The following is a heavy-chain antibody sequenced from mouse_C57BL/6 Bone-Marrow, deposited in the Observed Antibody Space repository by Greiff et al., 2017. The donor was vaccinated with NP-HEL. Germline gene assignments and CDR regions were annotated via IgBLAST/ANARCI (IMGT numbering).Heavy chain of an antibody. CDR2: IYPRSGNT. Sequence: VHLVESGAELARPGASVKLSCKASGYTFTSYGISWVKQRTGQGLEWIGEIYPRSGNTYYNEKFKGKATLTADKYSSTAYMELRSLTSEDSAVYFCAREGFYYYGSSFGYFDVWGTGTTVTVSS. J-gene: IGHJ1*03. D-gene: IGHD1-1*01. CDR3: AREGFYYYGSSFGYFDV. V-gene: IGHV1-81*01. CDR1: GYTFTSYG.